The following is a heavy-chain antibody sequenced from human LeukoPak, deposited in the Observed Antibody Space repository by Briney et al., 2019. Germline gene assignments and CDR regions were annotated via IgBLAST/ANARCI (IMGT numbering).Heavy chain of an antibody. J-gene: IGHJ4*02. CDR2: ISSSNSYI. D-gene: IGHD1-26*01. CDR3: ARGKVGATPPRLNY. V-gene: IGHV3-21*01. CDR1: GFTFSSYS. Sequence: GGSLRLSCAASGFTFSSYSMNWVRQAPGKGLEWVSSISSSNSYIYYADSVKGRFTISKDNAKNSLYLQMNSLRAEDTAVYYCARGKVGATPPRLNYWGQGTLVTVSS.